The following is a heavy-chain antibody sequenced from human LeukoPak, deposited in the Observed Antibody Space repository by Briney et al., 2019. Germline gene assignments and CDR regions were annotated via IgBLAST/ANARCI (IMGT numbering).Heavy chain of an antibody. V-gene: IGHV3-23*01. Sequence: GGSLRLSCAASGFTFSSYAMNWVRKAPGKGLEWVSAITGSGGRTYYADSVKGRFTISRDNAKNSLYLQMNSLRAEDTAVYYCAELGITRIGGVWGKGTTVTISS. J-gene: IGHJ6*04. CDR3: AELGITRIGGV. CDR1: GFTFSSYA. CDR2: ITGSGGRT. D-gene: IGHD3-10*02.